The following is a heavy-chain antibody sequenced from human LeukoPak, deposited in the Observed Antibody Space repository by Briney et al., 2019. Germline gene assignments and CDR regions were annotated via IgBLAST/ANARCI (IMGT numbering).Heavy chain of an antibody. CDR3: ARSYSNHLFGMDV. CDR1: GFTVSSYY. V-gene: IGHV3-66*01. Sequence: GGALRLPCAASGFTVSSYYMTWVRQAPGEGLEWVAVMYSGGSTYYADSVKGRVAISRDNSQNTVFLQMNRVRVEDTAVYYCARSYSNHLFGMDVWGQGTAVTVSS. D-gene: IGHD4-11*01. CDR2: MYSGGST. J-gene: IGHJ6*02.